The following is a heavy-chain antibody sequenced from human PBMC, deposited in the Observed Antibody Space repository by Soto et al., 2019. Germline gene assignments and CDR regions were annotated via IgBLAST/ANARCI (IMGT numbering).Heavy chain of an antibody. CDR3: ARVRITIFGVGRPLRDYYYGMDV. CDR1: GGSISSYY. J-gene: IGHJ6*02. Sequence: PSETLSLTCTVSGGSISSYYWGWIRQPPGKGLEWIGYIYYSGSTNYNPSLKSRVTISVDTSKNQFSLKLSSVTAADTAVYYCARVRITIFGVGRPLRDYYYGMDVWGQGTTVTVSS. V-gene: IGHV4-59*01. CDR2: IYYSGST. D-gene: IGHD3-3*01.